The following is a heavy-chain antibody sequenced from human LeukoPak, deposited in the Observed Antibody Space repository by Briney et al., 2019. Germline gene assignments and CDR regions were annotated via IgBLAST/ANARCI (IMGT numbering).Heavy chain of an antibody. CDR3: AKEIWPTVTIPGWTYFDY. CDR2: IGYGGDT. J-gene: IGHJ4*02. Sequence: GGSLRLSCAASGFTISSDSMHWIRQAPGKGLEYVSAIGYGGDTYYANSVKGRFTISRDNSKNTLYLQMNSLRAEDAAVYYCAKEIWPTVTIPGWTYFDYWGQGTLVTVSS. V-gene: IGHV3-64*01. D-gene: IGHD4-17*01. CDR1: GFTISSDS.